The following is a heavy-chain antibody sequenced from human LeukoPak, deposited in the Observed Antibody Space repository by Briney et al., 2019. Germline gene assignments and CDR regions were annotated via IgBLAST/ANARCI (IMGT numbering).Heavy chain of an antibody. V-gene: IGHV3-30*18. Sequence: GGSLRLSCAASGFTFSSYGMHWVRQAPGKGLEWVAVISYDGSNKYYADSVKGRFTISRDNSKNTLYLQMNSLSAEDTAVYYCAKRDAAGSGSGFYFMDVWGKGTTVTVSS. CDR1: GFTFSSYG. CDR3: AKRDAAGSGSGFYFMDV. CDR2: ISYDGSNK. D-gene: IGHD6-13*01. J-gene: IGHJ6*03.